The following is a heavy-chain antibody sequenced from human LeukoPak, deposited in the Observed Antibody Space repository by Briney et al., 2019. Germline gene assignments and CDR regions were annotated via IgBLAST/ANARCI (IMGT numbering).Heavy chain of an antibody. D-gene: IGHD6-13*01. Sequence: SETLSLTCTVSGGSISSSSYYWGWIRQPPGKGLEWIGEINHSGSTNYNPSLKSRVTISVDTSKNQFSLKLSSVTAADTAVYYCARGYSSSWYGYYYYYYMDVWGKGTTVTVSS. V-gene: IGHV4-39*07. CDR2: INHSGST. CDR3: ARGYSSSWYGYYYYYYMDV. CDR1: GGSISSSSYY. J-gene: IGHJ6*03.